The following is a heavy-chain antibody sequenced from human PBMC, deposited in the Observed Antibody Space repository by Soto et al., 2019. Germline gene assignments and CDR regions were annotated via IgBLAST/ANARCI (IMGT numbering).Heavy chain of an antibody. J-gene: IGHJ4*02. CDR2: IYYSGST. V-gene: IGHV4-31*03. D-gene: IGHD3-10*01. Sequence: SETLSLTCTVSGGSISSGGYYWSWIRQHPGKGLEWIGYIYYSGSTYYNPSLKSRVTISVDTSKNQFSLKLSSVTAADTAVYYCARGKRNVYYYGSGSYLDYWGQGTLVTVSS. CDR3: ARGKRNVYYYGSGSYLDY. CDR1: GGSISSGGYY.